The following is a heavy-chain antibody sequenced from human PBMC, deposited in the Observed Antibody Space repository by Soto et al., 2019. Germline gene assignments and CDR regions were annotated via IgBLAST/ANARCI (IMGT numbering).Heavy chain of an antibody. CDR2: INPKTGDT. D-gene: IGHD1-7*01. V-gene: IGHV1-2*02. J-gene: IGHJ5*02. CDR1: GYTFTAYY. Sequence: ASVKVSCKASGYTFTAYYIHWIRQAPGQGLEWVGWINPKTGDTKYAQKFEARVTLTRDTAASTAYMELNSLRSDDTAVYYCARDPIWTYTWNYARLNYLDPWGQGTLVTVSS. CDR3: ARDPIWTYTWNYARLNYLDP.